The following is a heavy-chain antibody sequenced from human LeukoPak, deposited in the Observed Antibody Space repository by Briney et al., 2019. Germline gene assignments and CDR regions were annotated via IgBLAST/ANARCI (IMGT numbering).Heavy chain of an antibody. CDR2: IYDSGST. CDR3: AREGGSSSSLDS. D-gene: IGHD6-13*01. CDR1: GGSISSGGYY. J-gene: IGHJ4*02. Sequence: SETLSLTCTVSGGSISSGGYYWSWIRQHPGKGLEWIGYIYDSGSTYYNPSLKSRVTMSVDTSKNQFPLKLSSVTAADTAMYYCAREGGSSSSLDSWGQGTLVTVSS. V-gene: IGHV4-31*03.